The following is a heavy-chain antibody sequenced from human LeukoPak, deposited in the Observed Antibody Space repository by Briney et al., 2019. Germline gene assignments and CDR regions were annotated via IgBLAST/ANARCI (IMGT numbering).Heavy chain of an antibody. Sequence: SETLSLTCTVSGGSISSGDYSWSWIRQPPGKGLEWIGYIYYSGSTYYNPSLKSRVTISVDTSKNQFSLKLSSVTAADTAVYYCARDRGRWLLPQGVFDYWGQGTLVTVSS. J-gene: IGHJ4*02. D-gene: IGHD3-22*01. CDR2: IYYSGST. V-gene: IGHV4-30-4*01. CDR3: ARDRGRWLLPQGVFDY. CDR1: GGSISSGDYS.